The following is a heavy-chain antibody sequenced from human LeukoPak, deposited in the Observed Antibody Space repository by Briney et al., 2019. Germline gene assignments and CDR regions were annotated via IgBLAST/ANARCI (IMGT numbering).Heavy chain of an antibody. Sequence: GRSLRLSCAASGFTFSSYAMHWVRQAPGKGLEWVAVISYDGSNKYYADSVKGRFTISRDNSKNTLYLQMNSLRAEDTAVYYCARDRASSGWQWGYYYYGMDVWGQGTTVTVSS. V-gene: IGHV3-30-3*01. J-gene: IGHJ6*02. CDR2: ISYDGSNK. CDR1: GFTFSSYA. D-gene: IGHD6-19*01. CDR3: ARDRASSGWQWGYYYYGMDV.